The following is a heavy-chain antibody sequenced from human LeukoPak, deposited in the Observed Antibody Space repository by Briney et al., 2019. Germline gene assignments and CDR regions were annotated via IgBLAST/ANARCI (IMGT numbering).Heavy chain of an antibody. V-gene: IGHV3-15*01. Sequence: GGSLRLSCAASGFTFSVTWMSWVRQAAGRGLEWVGRFKSKAAGGTTDYAAPVAGRFTISRDDSKNMLYLQMNSLKTEDIAVYYCTRGAPQADVFDIWGQGTMVTVSS. D-gene: IGHD1-26*01. CDR1: GFTFSVTW. CDR2: FKSKAAGGTT. CDR3: TRGAPQADVFDI. J-gene: IGHJ3*02.